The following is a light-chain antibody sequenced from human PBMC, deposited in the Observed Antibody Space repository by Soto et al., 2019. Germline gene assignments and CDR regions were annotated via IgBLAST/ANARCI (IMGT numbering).Light chain of an antibody. CDR1: SSDVGEENY. Sequence: QSALTQPPSASGSPGQSVTITCSGTSSDVGEENYVSWYQQHPGKVPKLILYEVSKRPSGVPDRFSGSRSGNTASLTVSGLHDEDEADYYCSSFAGSPVVFGGGTKLTVL. J-gene: IGLJ2*01. CDR3: SSFAGSPVV. V-gene: IGLV2-8*01. CDR2: EVS.